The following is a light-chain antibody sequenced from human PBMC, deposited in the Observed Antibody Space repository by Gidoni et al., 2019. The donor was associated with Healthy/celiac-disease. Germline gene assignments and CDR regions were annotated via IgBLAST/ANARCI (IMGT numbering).Light chain of an antibody. J-gene: IGKJ3*01. Sequence: DIQMTQSPSTLSASVGDRVTITCQASQYISNYLNCSQQKPGEAPKLLIYDASTLEAGVPSECSGSGAGTYVTITISSLQHEEIATYYCQQYDTIPRVTFGHGTKVDIK. V-gene: IGKV1-33*01. CDR3: QQYDTIPRVT. CDR2: DAS. CDR1: QYISNY.